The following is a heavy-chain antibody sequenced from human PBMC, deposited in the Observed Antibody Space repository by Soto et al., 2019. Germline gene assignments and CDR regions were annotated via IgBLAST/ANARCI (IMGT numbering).Heavy chain of an antibody. CDR3: ARSPSLYSSGWTAGDNWFDP. V-gene: IGHV1-69*01. J-gene: IGHJ5*02. D-gene: IGHD6-19*01. CDR2: IIPIFGTA. CDR1: GGTFSSYA. Sequence: QVQLVQSGAEVKKPGSSVKVSCKASGGTFSSYAISWVRQAPGQGLEWMGGIIPIFGTANYAQKFQGRVTITADESTSTAYMELSSLRSEDTAVYYCARSPSLYSSGWTAGDNWFDPWGQGTLVTVSS.